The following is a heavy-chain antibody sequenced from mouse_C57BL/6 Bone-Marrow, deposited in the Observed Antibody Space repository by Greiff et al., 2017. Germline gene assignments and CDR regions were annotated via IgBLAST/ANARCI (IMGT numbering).Heavy chain of an antibody. V-gene: IGHV1-15*01. CDR3: TKITTVVANYAMDY. CDR2: IDPETGGT. CDR1: GYTFTDYE. D-gene: IGHD1-1*01. Sequence: QVQLKESGAELVRPGASVTLSCKASGYTFTDYEMHWVKQTPVHGLEWIGAIDPETGGTAYNQKFKGKAILTADKSSSTAYMELRSLTSEDSAVCYCTKITTVVANYAMDYWGQGTSVTVSS. J-gene: IGHJ4*01.